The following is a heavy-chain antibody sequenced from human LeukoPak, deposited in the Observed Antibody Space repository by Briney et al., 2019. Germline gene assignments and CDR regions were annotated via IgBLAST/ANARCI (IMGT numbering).Heavy chain of an antibody. CDR1: GGSFSGYY. CDR2: INHSGST. CDR3: ARRVYSSNSGFDY. V-gene: IGHV4-34*01. Sequence: SETLSLTCAVYGGSFSGYYWSCIRQPPGKGLEWIGEINHSGSTNYNPSLKSRVTILVDTSKNQFSLKLSSVTAADTAVYYCARRVYSSNSGFDYWGQGTLVTVSS. J-gene: IGHJ4*02. D-gene: IGHD6-13*01.